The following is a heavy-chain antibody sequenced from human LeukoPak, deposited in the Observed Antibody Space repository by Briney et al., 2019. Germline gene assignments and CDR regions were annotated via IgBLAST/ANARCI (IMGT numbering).Heavy chain of an antibody. D-gene: IGHD6-13*01. J-gene: IGHJ4*02. Sequence: GGSLRLSCAASGFTFSTYWMSWVRQAPGKGLEWVANIKQDGSEKYYVDSVKGRFTISRDNAKNSLYLQMSSLRAEDTAMYYCARDSAGNDYWGQGTLATVSS. CDR2: IKQDGSEK. V-gene: IGHV3-7*01. CDR1: GFTFSTYW. CDR3: ARDSAGNDY.